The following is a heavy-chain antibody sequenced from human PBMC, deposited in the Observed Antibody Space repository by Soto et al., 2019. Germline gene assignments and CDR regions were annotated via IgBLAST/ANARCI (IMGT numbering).Heavy chain of an antibody. CDR1: GFTFSSSE. J-gene: IGHJ3*01. V-gene: IGHV3-48*03. CDR3: ARRASR. D-gene: IGHD1-26*01. Sequence: GGSLRLSCAVSGFTFSSSEMYWVRQAPGKGLEWISYIHPSGQPIFYADSVKGRFTISRDNANNSVFLQMDSLRAEDTAVYYCARRASRWGQGTMVTVSS. CDR2: IHPSGQPI.